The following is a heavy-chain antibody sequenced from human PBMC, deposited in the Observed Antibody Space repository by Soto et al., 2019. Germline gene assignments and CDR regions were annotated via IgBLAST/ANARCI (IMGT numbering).Heavy chain of an antibody. D-gene: IGHD5-18*01. CDR2: ISHSGSS. CDR3: ARVRDTYFDY. Sequence: SETLSLTCAVYGGSFSGYHRSWIRQPPGKGLEWIGEISHSGSSNYNPSLKSRVTISIDTSKNQFSLNLSSVTAADTAVYYCARVRDTYFDYWGQGTMVTV. V-gene: IGHV4-34*01. CDR1: GGSFSGYH. J-gene: IGHJ4*02.